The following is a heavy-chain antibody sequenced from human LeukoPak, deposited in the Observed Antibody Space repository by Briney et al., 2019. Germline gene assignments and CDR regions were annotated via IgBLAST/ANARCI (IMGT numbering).Heavy chain of an antibody. CDR2: ISSSSSYI. CDR1: GFTFSSYS. D-gene: IGHD6-13*01. Sequence: GGSLRLSCAASGFTFSSYSMNWVRQAPGKGLEWVSSISSSSSYIYYADSVKGRFTISRDNAKNSLYLQMNSLRAEDTAVYYCARGVGSSWYLDYWAREPWSPSPQ. J-gene: IGHJ4*02. CDR3: ARGVGSSWYLDY. V-gene: IGHV3-21*01.